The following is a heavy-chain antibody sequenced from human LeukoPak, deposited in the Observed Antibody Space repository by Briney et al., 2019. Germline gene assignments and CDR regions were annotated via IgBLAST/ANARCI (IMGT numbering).Heavy chain of an antibody. CDR1: GFTFGDYA. CDR2: ISGSGGST. V-gene: IGHV3-23*01. D-gene: IGHD2-15*01. Sequence: GGSLRLSCTASGFTFGDYAMSWVRQAPGKGLEWVSAISGSGGSTYYADSVKGRFTISRDNSKNTLYLQMNSLRAEDTAVYYCAEVAATSYYYYYGMDVWGQGTTVTVSS. CDR3: AEVAATSYYYYYGMDV. J-gene: IGHJ6*02.